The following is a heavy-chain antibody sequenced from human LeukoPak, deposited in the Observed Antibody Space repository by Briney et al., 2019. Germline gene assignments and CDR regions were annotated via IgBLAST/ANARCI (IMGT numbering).Heavy chain of an antibody. CDR3: ARLRGGYRLY. Sequence: GGSLRLSCAASGFTFSNYAMSWVRQAPGQGLEWVSYISSSAGTIYYADSVKGRFTISRDNAKNSLYLQMNSLRAEDTAVYYCARLRGGYRLYWGQGTLVTVSS. CDR1: GFTFSNYA. CDR2: ISSSAGTI. J-gene: IGHJ4*02. D-gene: IGHD5-24*01. V-gene: IGHV3-48*03.